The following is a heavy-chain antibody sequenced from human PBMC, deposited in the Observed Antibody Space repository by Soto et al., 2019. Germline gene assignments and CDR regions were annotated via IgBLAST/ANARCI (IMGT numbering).Heavy chain of an antibody. D-gene: IGHD2-2*03. CDR3: AGLNGYCVSTKCHGYYGTDV. CDR1: GGSFSGYY. Sequence: PSETLSLTCAVYGGSFSGYYWTWIRQPPGTGLEWIGEINHSGSTNYNPSLKSRVTISVDTSKNQFSLKLTSVTAADTAVYYCAGLNGYCVSTKCHGYYGTDVWGQGTTLNVSS. J-gene: IGHJ6*02. V-gene: IGHV4-34*01. CDR2: INHSGST.